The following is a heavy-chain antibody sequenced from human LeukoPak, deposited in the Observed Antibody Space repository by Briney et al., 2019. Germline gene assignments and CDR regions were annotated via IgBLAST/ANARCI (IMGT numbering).Heavy chain of an antibody. CDR3: AKDQEYSSSFFFDY. D-gene: IGHD6-6*01. J-gene: IGHJ4*02. Sequence: GGSPRLSCAASGFTFSSYAMSWVRQAPGKGLEWVSAISGSGGSTYYADSVSGRFTISRDNSKNTLYLQMNSLRAEDTAVYYCAKDQEYSSSFFFDYWGQGTLVTVSS. V-gene: IGHV3-23*01. CDR2: ISGSGGST. CDR1: GFTFSSYA.